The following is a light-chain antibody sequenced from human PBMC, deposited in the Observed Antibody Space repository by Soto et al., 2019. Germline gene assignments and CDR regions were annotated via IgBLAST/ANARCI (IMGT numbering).Light chain of an antibody. CDR2: EVT. J-gene: IGLJ2*01. CDR1: SSDVGAYNY. V-gene: IGLV2-8*01. CDR3: SSYAASNNVV. Sequence: QSALTQPPSASGSPGQSVTISCTGTSSDVGAYNYVSWYQQHPGKAPKLMIYEVTQRPSGVPARFSGSKSGNTASLTVSGLQAEDEAEYYCSSYAASNNVVFGGGTKVTVL.